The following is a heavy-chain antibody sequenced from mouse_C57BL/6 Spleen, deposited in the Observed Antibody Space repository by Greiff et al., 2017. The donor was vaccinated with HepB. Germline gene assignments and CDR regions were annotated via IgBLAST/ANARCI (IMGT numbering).Heavy chain of an antibody. Sequence: QVQLQQPGTELVKPGASVKLSCKASGYTFTSYWMHWVKQRPGQGLEWIGNINPSNGGTNYNEKFKSKATLIVDKSSSTAYMQLSSLTSEDSAVYYCARQGYDGYDYDYWGQGTTLTVSS. CDR2: INPSNGGT. J-gene: IGHJ2*01. CDR3: ARQGYDGYDYDY. D-gene: IGHD2-3*01. CDR1: GYTFTSYW. V-gene: IGHV1-53*01.